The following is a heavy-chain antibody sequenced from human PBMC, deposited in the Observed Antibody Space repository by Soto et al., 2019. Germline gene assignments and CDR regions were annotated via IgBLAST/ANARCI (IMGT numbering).Heavy chain of an antibody. J-gene: IGHJ4*02. D-gene: IGHD1-26*01. CDR3: TKGDFDY. CDR2: IYYSGST. Sequence: SETLSLTCTVSGGSISSYYWSWIRQPPGKGLEWIGYIYYSGSTNYNPSLKSRVTISVDTSKNQFSLKLSSVTAADTAVYYCTKGDFDYWGQGTLVTVSS. V-gene: IGHV4-59*01. CDR1: GGSISSYY.